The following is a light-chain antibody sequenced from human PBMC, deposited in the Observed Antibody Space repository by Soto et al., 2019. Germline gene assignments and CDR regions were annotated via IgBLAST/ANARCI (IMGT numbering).Light chain of an antibody. CDR3: QQRSNWPLT. V-gene: IGKV3-11*01. J-gene: IGKJ4*01. CDR2: DAS. CDR1: QSVSSY. Sequence: EIVLTQSPATLSLSPGERATLSCRASQSVSSYLAGYQQKPGQAPRLLIYDASNRATGIPARFSGSGSGTAFTLTISSLEPEDFAVYYCQQRSNWPLTFGGGTKVEIK.